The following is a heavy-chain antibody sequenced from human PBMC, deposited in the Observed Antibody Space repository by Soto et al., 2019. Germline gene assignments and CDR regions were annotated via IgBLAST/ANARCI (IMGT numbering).Heavy chain of an antibody. CDR1: GYSVSTYSAA. Sequence: QVQLQQSGPGLLKPSQTLSLTCDVSGYSVSTYSAAWNWIRQSPSRGLEWLGRTYFNSKWYNDYAVSVESRITINPDTSKNQFSLQLTSVTAEDTAVYFCARAWGSCWYLDHWGQGTLVTVSS. CDR2: TYFNSKWYN. J-gene: IGHJ5*02. D-gene: IGHD6-19*01. CDR3: ARAWGSCWYLDH. V-gene: IGHV6-1*01.